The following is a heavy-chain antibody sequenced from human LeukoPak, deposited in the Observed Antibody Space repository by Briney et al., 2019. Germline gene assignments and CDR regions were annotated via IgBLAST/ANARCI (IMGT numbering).Heavy chain of an antibody. D-gene: IGHD1-26*01. V-gene: IGHV3-33*08. Sequence: GGSLRLSCAASGFTFSEFWMSWVRQAPGKGLEWVAVIWYDGSNKYYADSVKGRFTISRDNSKNTLYLQMNSLRAEDTAVYYCARPTYSGSYYWFDYWGQGTLVTVSS. CDR3: ARPTYSGSYYWFDY. CDR2: IWYDGSNK. CDR1: GFTFSEFW. J-gene: IGHJ4*02.